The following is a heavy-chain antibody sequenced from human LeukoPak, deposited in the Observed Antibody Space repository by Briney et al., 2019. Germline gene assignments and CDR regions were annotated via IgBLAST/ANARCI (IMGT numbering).Heavy chain of an antibody. CDR2: IYYSGST. CDR1: GGSISSTLYY. Sequence: SETLSLTCTVSGGSISSTLYYWGWIRQPPGKGLEWIGYIYYSGSTKYNPSLKSRVSISVDTSKNQFSLKLSSVTAADTAVYYCARGAGAGYNLQPFDYWGQGTLVTVSS. CDR3: ARGAGAGYNLQPFDY. D-gene: IGHD5-24*01. V-gene: IGHV4-61*05. J-gene: IGHJ4*02.